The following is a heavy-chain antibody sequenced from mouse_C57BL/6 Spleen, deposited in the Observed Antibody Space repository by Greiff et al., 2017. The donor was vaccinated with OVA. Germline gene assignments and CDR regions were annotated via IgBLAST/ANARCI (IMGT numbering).Heavy chain of an antibody. D-gene: IGHD2-4*01. CDR3: ARLGYDYDETLSY. CDR2: IDPSDSYT. CDR1: GYTFTSYW. Sequence: VQLQQPGAELVRPGTSVKLSCKASGYTFTSYWMHWVKQRPGQGLEWIGVIDPSDSYTNYNQKFKGKATLTVDTSSSTAYMQLSSLTSEDSAVYYGARLGYDYDETLSYWGQGTLVTVSA. V-gene: IGHV1-59*01. J-gene: IGHJ3*01.